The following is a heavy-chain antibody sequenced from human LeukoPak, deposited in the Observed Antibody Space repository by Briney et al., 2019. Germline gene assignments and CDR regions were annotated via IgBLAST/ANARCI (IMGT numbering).Heavy chain of an antibody. D-gene: IGHD3-22*01. J-gene: IGHJ6*02. CDR3: ARELWYYDSSGYYYYYYGMDV. CDR2: IYTSGST. Sequence: PSQTLSLTCTVSGGSISSGSYYWSWIRQPAGKGLEWIGRIYTSGSTNYNPSLKSRVTISVDTSKNQFSLKLSSVTAADTAVYYCARELWYYDSSGYYYYYYGMDVWGRGTTVTVSS. V-gene: IGHV4-61*02. CDR1: GGSISSGSYY.